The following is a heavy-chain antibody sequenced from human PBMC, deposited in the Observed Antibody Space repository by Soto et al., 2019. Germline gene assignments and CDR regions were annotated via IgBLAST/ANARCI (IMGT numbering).Heavy chain of an antibody. Sequence: GGSLRLSCAASGFTFSSYAMHWVRQAPCKWLEWVAVISYDGSNKYYADSVKFRFTISRDNSKNTLYLQMNSLRAEDTAVYYCARDDDNYYDSSGYPGDYYGMDVWGQGTKVTVS. CDR1: GFTFSSYA. J-gene: IGHJ6*02. CDR3: ARDDDNYYDSSGYPGDYYGMDV. D-gene: IGHD3-22*01. V-gene: IGHV3-30-3*01. CDR2: ISYDGSNK.